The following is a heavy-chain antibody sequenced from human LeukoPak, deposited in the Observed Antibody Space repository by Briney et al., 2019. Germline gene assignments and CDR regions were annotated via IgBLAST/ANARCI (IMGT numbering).Heavy chain of an antibody. Sequence: PSETLSLTCAVYGGSFSGYYWSWIRQRPGKGLEWIGEINHSGSTNYNPSLKSRVTISVDTSKNQFSLKLSSVTAADTAVYYCASSRYFDWLPDYWGQGTLVTVSS. CDR1: GGSFSGYY. D-gene: IGHD3-9*01. J-gene: IGHJ4*02. V-gene: IGHV4-34*01. CDR2: INHSGST. CDR3: ASSRYFDWLPDY.